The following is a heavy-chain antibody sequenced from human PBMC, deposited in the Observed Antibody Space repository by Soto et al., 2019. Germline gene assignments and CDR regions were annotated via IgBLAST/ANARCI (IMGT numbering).Heavy chain of an antibody. CDR1: GGTFSSYT. V-gene: IGHV1-69*02. Sequence: SVKVSCKASGGTFSSYTISWVRQAPGQGLEWMGMIIPILGITNYPQKFQGRVTMTSDKSTSTVYMELSSLRSDDTAVYYCANARDTGWYYFEYWGQGALVTVSS. CDR2: IIPILGIT. J-gene: IGHJ4*02. CDR3: ANARDTGWYYFEY. D-gene: IGHD6-19*01.